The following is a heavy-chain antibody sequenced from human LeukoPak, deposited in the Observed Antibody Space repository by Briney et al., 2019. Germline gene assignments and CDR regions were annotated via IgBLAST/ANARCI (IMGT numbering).Heavy chain of an antibody. D-gene: IGHD1-26*01. CDR2: ISSSSSYI. CDR3: ARGGEVGATLDY. J-gene: IGHJ4*02. CDR1: GFTFSSYS. Sequence: GGSLRLSCAASGFTFSSYSMNCVRQAPGKGLEWVSSISSSSSYIYYADSVKGRLTISRDNAKNSLYLQMNSLRAEDTAVYYCARGGEVGATLDYWGQGTLVTVSS. V-gene: IGHV3-21*01.